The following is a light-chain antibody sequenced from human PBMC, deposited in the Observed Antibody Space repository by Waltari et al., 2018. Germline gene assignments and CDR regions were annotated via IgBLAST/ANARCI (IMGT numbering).Light chain of an antibody. CDR3: LQYKSYPWT. Sequence: DIQVTQSPSTLSASVGDRVTITCRASQSIVVWLAWYQQKPGKAPRLLIYKASYLESGVPSRFSGSGSGTEFTLTISSLQAEDFATYYCLQYKSYPWTFGQGTKVEIK. J-gene: IGKJ1*01. CDR1: QSIVVW. V-gene: IGKV1-5*03. CDR2: KAS.